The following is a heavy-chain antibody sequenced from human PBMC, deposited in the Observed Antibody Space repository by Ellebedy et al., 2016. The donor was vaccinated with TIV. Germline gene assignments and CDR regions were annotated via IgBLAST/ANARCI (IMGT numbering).Heavy chain of an antibody. CDR1: GFTFTPYA. CDR2: ISGSSLTI. V-gene: IGHV3-48*04. D-gene: IGHD7-27*01. Sequence: GESLKISCAASGFTFTPYAMNWVRQAPGKGLEWISYISGSSLTIYYADSVKGRFTISRDNAKNSLYLQISSLTAEDTAVYYCARDMAWGNERVNDALDIWGQGTMVTVSA. J-gene: IGHJ3*02. CDR3: ARDMAWGNERVNDALDI.